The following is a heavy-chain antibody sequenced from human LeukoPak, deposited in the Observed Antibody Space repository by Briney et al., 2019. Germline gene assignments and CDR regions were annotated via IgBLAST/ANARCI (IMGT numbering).Heavy chain of an antibody. Sequence: GGSLRLSCAASGFTVSSNYMSWVRQAPGKGLEWVSVIYSGGSTYYADSVRGRFTISRDNSKNTVYLQMNSLRAEDTAVYYCANDLGWIQLNLGRGQGTLVTVSS. CDR2: IYSGGST. J-gene: IGHJ4*02. CDR3: ANDLGWIQLNLG. CDR1: GFTVSSNY. D-gene: IGHD5-18*01. V-gene: IGHV3-53*01.